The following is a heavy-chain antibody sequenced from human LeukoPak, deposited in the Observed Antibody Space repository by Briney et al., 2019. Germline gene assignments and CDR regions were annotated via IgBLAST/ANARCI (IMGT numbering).Heavy chain of an antibody. D-gene: IGHD3-22*01. CDR3: AKARPNYYGTNGHYYRRDGVC. Sequence: GGSLRLSCVASGFTFSSYAMSWVRQAAGKGLEWVSSTSSSGETTYYADSVKGRFTISRDNSRNTLYLQMNSLRAEDTAVYYCAKARPNYYGTNGHYYRRDGVCWGQGTLVTVSS. CDR1: GFTFSSYA. V-gene: IGHV3-23*01. J-gene: IGHJ4*02. CDR2: TSSSGETT.